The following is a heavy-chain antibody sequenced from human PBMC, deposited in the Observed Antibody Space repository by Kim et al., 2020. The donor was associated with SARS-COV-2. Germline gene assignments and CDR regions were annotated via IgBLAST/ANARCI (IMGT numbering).Heavy chain of an antibody. CDR1: GGSVSSGSYY. Sequence: SETLSLTCTVSGGSVSSGSYYWSWIRQPPGKGLEWIGYIYYSRSTNYNPSLKSRVTISVDTSKNQFSLKLSSVTAADTAVYYCARDTIVVVPAAPNNYYYYGMDVWGQGTTVTVSS. CDR3: ARDTIVVVPAAPNNYYYYGMDV. D-gene: IGHD2-2*01. V-gene: IGHV4-61*01. CDR2: IYYSRST. J-gene: IGHJ6*02.